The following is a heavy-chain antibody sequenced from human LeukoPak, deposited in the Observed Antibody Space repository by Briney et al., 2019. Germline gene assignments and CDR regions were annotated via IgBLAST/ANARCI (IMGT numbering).Heavy chain of an antibody. CDR1: GYTFTSYG. CDR3: ARAVDYYDSRGYFHYFDY. CDR2: IIPIFGTA. D-gene: IGHD3-22*01. J-gene: IGHJ4*02. V-gene: IGHV1-69*13. Sequence: SVKVSCKASGYTFTSYGISWVRQAPGQGLEWMGGIIPIFGTANYAQKFQGRVTITADESTSTAYMELSSLRSEDTAVYYCARAVDYYDSRGYFHYFDYWGQGTLVTVSS.